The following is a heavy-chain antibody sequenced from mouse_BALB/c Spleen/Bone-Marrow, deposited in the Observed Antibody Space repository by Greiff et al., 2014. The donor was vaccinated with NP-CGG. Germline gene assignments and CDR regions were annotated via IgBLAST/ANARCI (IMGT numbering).Heavy chain of an antibody. D-gene: IGHD1-3*01. Sequence: VQLQQSGAELVKPGASVKLSCKASGYNFISYWIHWVKQRPGQGLEWIGEINPGNGRTNYNEEFKNKATLTKDKSSSTAYMQLSRLTSEDSAVYYCARWGKGYFDVWGAGTTVTVSS. V-gene: IGHV1S81*02. CDR2: INPGNGRT. CDR3: ARWGKGYFDV. J-gene: IGHJ1*01. CDR1: GYNFISYW.